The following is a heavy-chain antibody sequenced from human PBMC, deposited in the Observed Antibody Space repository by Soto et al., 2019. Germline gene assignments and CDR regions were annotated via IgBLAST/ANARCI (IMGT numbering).Heavy chain of an antibody. D-gene: IGHD2-15*01. Sequence: SETLSLTCTVSGGSISSYYWSWIRQPPGKGLEWIAYIYYTGSTNYNPSLKSRVTISVDTSKNQFSLRLSSVTAADTAVYYCAIALYCSGGSCSFDPRGQGTLVTVSS. V-gene: IGHV4-59*01. CDR1: GGSISSYY. CDR3: AIALYCSGGSCSFDP. CDR2: IYYTGST. J-gene: IGHJ5*02.